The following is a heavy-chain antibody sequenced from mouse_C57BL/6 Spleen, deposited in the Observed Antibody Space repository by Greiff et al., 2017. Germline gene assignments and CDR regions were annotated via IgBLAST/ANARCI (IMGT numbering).Heavy chain of an antibody. CDR3: AGGGFLAY. J-gene: IGHJ3*01. V-gene: IGHV1-81*01. D-gene: IGHD1-1*02. CDR1: GYTFTSYG. CDR2: IYPRSGNT. Sequence: QVQLQQSGAELARPGASVKLSCKASGYTFTSYGISWVKQRTGQGLEWIGEIYPRSGNTYYNEKFKGKATLTADKSSSTAYMELRSLPSEDSAVYFCAGGGFLAYWGQGTLVTVSA.